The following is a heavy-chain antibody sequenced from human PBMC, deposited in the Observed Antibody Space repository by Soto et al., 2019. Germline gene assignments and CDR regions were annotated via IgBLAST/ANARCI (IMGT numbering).Heavy chain of an antibody. CDR3: ARDSVTMVRGVYSFDY. J-gene: IGHJ4*02. D-gene: IGHD3-10*01. CDR2: ISAYNGNT. CDR1: GCTFTSYG. Sequence: QVQLVQSGAEVKKPGASVKVSCKASGCTFTSYGIGWVRQAPGQGLEWMGWISAYNGNTNYAQKLQGRVTMTTETSTSTAYMELRSLRSDDTAVYYCARDSVTMVRGVYSFDYWGQGTLVTVSS. V-gene: IGHV1-18*01.